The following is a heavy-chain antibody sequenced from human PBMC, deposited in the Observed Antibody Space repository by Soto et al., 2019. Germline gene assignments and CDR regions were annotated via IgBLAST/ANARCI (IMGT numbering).Heavy chain of an antibody. V-gene: IGHV3-30*18. CDR3: AKAITGTTNY. Sequence: QAPGKGLEWVAVISYDGSNKYYADSVKGRFTISRDNSKNTLYLQMNSLRAEDTAVYYCAKAITGTTNYWGQGTLVTVSS. CDR2: ISYDGSNK. D-gene: IGHD1-7*01. J-gene: IGHJ4*02.